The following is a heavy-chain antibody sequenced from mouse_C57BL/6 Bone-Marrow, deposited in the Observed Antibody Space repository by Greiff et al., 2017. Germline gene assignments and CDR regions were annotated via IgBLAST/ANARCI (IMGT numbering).Heavy chain of an antibody. D-gene: IGHD2-4*01. V-gene: IGHV1-55*01. J-gene: IGHJ2*01. Sequence: VQLQQPGAELVKPGASVKMSCKASGYTFTSYWITWVKQRPGQGLEWIGDIYPGSGSTNYNEKFKSKATLTVDTSSSTAYMQLSSLTSEDSAVYYCARDDYDSYYFDYWGQGTTLTVSS. CDR1: GYTFTSYW. CDR2: IYPGSGST. CDR3: ARDDYDSYYFDY.